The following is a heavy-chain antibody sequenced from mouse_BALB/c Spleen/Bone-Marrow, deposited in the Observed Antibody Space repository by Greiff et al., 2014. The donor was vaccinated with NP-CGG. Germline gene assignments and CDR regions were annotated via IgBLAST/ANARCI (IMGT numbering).Heavy chain of an antibody. CDR1: GFSLTSYG. CDR2: IWAGGST. Sequence: VKLVESGPGLVAPSQSLSLTCTVSGFSLTSYGVHWVRQPPGKGLEWLGVIWAGGSTNYNSALMSRLSISKDNSKSQVFLKMNSLQTDDTAMYYCARVYLWYFDVWGAGTTVTVSS. J-gene: IGHJ1*01. D-gene: IGHD2-3*01. V-gene: IGHV2-9*02. CDR3: ARVYLWYFDV.